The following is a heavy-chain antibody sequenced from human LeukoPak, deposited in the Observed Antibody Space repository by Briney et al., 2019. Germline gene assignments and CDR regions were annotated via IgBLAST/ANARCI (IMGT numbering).Heavy chain of an antibody. CDR1: GDPISNYY. D-gene: IGHD3-10*01. J-gene: IGHJ3*02. CDR3: ARDPSYYYGSGSYYEGDVFDI. CDR2: IYYSGST. Sequence: PSDTLSLTCNVSGDPISNYYWSWMRQPPGKGLEWIGSIYYSGSTNYNPSLKSRVTISIDTSKNQFSLKLSSVTAADTAVCYCARDPSYYYGSGSYYEGDVFDIWGQGTMVTVSS. V-gene: IGHV4-59*13.